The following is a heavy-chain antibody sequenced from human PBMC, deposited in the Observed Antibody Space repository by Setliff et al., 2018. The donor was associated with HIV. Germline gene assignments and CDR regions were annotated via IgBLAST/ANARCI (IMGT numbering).Heavy chain of an antibody. CDR2: IYHSGST. Sequence: PSETLSLTCTVSGYSISSGYYWGWIRQPPGKGLEWIGSIYHSGSTYYNPSLKSRVTISVETSKNQFSLKLSSVTAADTAVYYCARAMRGVVVTNMYYYYGMDVWGQGTTVTVSS. CDR1: GYSISSGYY. V-gene: IGHV4-38-2*02. CDR3: ARAMRGVVVTNMYYYYGMDV. J-gene: IGHJ6*02. D-gene: IGHD2-21*02.